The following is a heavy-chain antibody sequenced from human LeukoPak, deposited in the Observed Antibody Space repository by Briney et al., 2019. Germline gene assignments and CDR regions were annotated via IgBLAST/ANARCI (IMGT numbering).Heavy chain of an antibody. D-gene: IGHD3-3*01. Sequence: SETLSLTCAVCGGSFSGYYWSWIRQPPGKGLEWIGEINHSGSTNYNPSLKSRVTISVDTSKNQFSLKLSSVTAADTAVYYCARDRRITIFGVDRRKYGMDVWGQGTTVTVSS. CDR3: ARDRRITIFGVDRRKYGMDV. J-gene: IGHJ6*02. CDR2: INHSGST. V-gene: IGHV4-34*01. CDR1: GGSFSGYY.